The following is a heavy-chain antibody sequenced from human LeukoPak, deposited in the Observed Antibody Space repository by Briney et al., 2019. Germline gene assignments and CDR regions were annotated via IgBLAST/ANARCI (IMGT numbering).Heavy chain of an antibody. CDR1: GFTFSSYS. Sequence: TGGSLRLSCAASGFTFSSYSMNWVRQAPGKGLEWVSYISSSSSTIYYADSVKGRFTISRDNAKNSLYLQMNSLRAEDTAVYYCAAGYSYGRGEGLFDYWGQGILVTVSS. CDR3: AAGYSYGRGEGLFDY. CDR2: ISSSSSTI. V-gene: IGHV3-48*04. J-gene: IGHJ4*02. D-gene: IGHD5-18*01.